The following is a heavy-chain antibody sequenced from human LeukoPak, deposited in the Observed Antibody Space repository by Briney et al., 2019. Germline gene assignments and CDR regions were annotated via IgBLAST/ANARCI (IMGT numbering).Heavy chain of an antibody. CDR2: IDHSGST. V-gene: IGHV4-34*01. D-gene: IGHD3-3*01. CDR1: GGSFSGYY. J-gene: IGHJ4*02. Sequence: SETLSLTCAVYGGSFSGYYWSWIRQPPGKGLEWIGEIDHSGSTNYNPSLKSRVTISVDTSKNQFSLKLSSVTAADTAVYYCARAVYDFWSGQYYFDYWGQGTLVTVSS. CDR3: ARAVYDFWSGQYYFDY.